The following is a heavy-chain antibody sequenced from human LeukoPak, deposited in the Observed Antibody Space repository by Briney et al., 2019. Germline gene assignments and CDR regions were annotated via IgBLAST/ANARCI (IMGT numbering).Heavy chain of an antibody. J-gene: IGHJ5*02. Sequence: GGSLRLSCAASGFTFTKYAMSWVRQAPGKGLEWFSAISGDGGSAYYGDSVKGRFTISRDNSKNTLWLQMNSLRADDTAVYYCAKDYNNYFDPWGQGTLVTVSS. V-gene: IGHV3-23*01. CDR2: ISGDGGSA. CDR3: AKDYNNYFDP. CDR1: GFTFTKYA.